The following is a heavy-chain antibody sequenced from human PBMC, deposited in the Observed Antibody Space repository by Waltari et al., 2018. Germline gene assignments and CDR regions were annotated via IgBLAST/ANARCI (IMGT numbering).Heavy chain of an antibody. D-gene: IGHD3-10*01. CDR3: ARHFVTGSYGSGSYYNTNYGMDV. CDR2: IYPGDSDT. CDR1: GYTFTSYW. Sequence: VQLVQSGAEVKKPGASVKVSCKASGYTFTSYWIGWVRQMPGKGLEWMGIIYPGDSDTRYSPSFQGQVTISADKSISTAYLQWSSLKASDTAMYYCARHFVTGSYGSGSYYNTNYGMDVWGQGTTVTVSS. J-gene: IGHJ6*02. V-gene: IGHV5-51*01.